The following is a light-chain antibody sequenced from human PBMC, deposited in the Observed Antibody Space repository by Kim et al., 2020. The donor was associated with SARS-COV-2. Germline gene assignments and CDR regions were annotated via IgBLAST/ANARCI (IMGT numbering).Light chain of an antibody. J-gene: IGLJ3*02. CDR2: DVT. V-gene: IGLV2-14*01. CDR3: SSYTGGSAV. CDR1: SSDY. Sequence: QSALTQPASVSGSPRQSITISCTGVSSDYVSWYQQRPGKTPTLMIYDVTQRPSGVSNRFSGSKSGGTASLTISGLQAEDEADYYCSSYTGGSAVFAGGTQLTVL.